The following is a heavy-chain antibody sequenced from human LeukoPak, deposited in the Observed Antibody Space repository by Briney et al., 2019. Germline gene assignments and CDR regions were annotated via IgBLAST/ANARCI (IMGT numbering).Heavy chain of an antibody. CDR1: GFTFSSYG. J-gene: IGHJ4*02. CDR2: ISYDGSNK. D-gene: IGHD6-13*01. CDR3: AKGRMIPYSSSWYYFDY. Sequence: GGSLRLSCAASGFTFSSYGMHWVRQAPGKGLEWVAVISYDGSNKYYADSVKGRFTISRDNSKNTLYLQMSSLRAEDTAVYYCAKGRMIPYSSSWYYFDYWGQGTLVTVSS. V-gene: IGHV3-30*18.